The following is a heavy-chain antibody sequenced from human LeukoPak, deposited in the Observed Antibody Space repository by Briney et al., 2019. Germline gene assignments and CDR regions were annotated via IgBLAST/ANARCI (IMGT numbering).Heavy chain of an antibody. CDR3: ASEPPFEYSSHSGWFDP. CDR2: IIPIFGTA. D-gene: IGHD6-6*01. CDR1: GGTFSSYA. Sequence: ASVKVSCKASGGTFSSYAISWVRQAPGQGLEWMGGIIPIFGTANYAQKFQGRVTITADESTSTAYMELSSLRSEDTAVYYCASEPPFEYSSHSGWFDPWGQGTLVTVSS. J-gene: IGHJ5*02. V-gene: IGHV1-69*01.